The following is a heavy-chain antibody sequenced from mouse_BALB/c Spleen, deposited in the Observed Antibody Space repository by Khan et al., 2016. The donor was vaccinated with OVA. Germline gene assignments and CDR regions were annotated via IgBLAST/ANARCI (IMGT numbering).Heavy chain of an antibody. J-gene: IGHJ3*01. CDR2: IIPSNDYT. Sequence: VQLQQSGAELARPGASVKMSCKASGYTFTTYTIHWVKQRPGQGLEWIGYIIPSNDYTNYNQKFKDRATLTADKSSSTAYMQLSSLTSEDSAVYYWLREWAYYRADGWFAYWGQGTLVTVSA. V-gene: IGHV1-4*01. D-gene: IGHD2-14*01. CDR3: LREWAYYRADGWFAY. CDR1: GYTFTTYT.